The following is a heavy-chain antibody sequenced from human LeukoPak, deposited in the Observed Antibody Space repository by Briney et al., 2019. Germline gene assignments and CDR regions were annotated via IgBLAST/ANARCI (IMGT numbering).Heavy chain of an antibody. V-gene: IGHV1-2*02. Sequence: ASVKVSCKASRYTFTGYYMHWVRQAPGQGLEWMGWIYPNSGGTNYAQKFQGRVTMTRDTSTSTANMELSRLRSDDTAVYYCARDRYNWNYGDYWGQGILVTVSS. CDR2: IYPNSGGT. CDR3: ARDRYNWNYGDY. CDR1: RYTFTGYY. D-gene: IGHD1-7*01. J-gene: IGHJ4*02.